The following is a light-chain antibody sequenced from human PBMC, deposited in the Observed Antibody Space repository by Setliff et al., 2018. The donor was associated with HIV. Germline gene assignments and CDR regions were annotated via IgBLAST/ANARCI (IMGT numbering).Light chain of an antibody. CDR2: EVR. CDR1: SSDVGGYSY. CDR3: SSYASSNTLP. V-gene: IGLV2-14*01. Sequence: QSVLTQPASVSGSPGQSITISCTGTSSDVGGYSYVSWYQQHPGKAPKPIIYEVRNRPSGVSNRFSGSKSGNTASLTISGLQAEDEADYYCSSYASSNTLPFGTGTKVT. J-gene: IGLJ1*01.